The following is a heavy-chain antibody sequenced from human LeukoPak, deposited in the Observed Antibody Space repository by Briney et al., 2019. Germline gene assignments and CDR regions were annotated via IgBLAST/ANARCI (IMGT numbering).Heavy chain of an antibody. V-gene: IGHV3-53*01. CDR1: GFIVSSNY. Sequence: GGSLRLSCAASGFIVSSNYMSWVRQAPGKGLEWVSVIYDDGTIYYADSVKGRFTISRDNSKNTLYLQMNSLRAEDTAVYYCARDAAAGIDYWGQGTLVTVSS. J-gene: IGHJ4*02. D-gene: IGHD6-13*01. CDR3: ARDAAAGIDY. CDR2: IYDDGTI.